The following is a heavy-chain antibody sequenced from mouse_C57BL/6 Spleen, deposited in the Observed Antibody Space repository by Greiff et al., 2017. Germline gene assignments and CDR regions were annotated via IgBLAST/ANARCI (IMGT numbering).Heavy chain of an antibody. V-gene: IGHV14-2*01. Sequence: EVKLVESGAELVKPGASVKLSCTASGFNFTDYYMHWVKQRTEQGLEWIGRIDPEDGETKYAPKFEGKATITADTSSNTAYLQLSSLTAADAAVYYCACHYYAMDYWGQGTSVTVSA. CDR1: GFNFTDYY. J-gene: IGHJ4*01. CDR2: IDPEDGET. CDR3: ACHYYAMDY.